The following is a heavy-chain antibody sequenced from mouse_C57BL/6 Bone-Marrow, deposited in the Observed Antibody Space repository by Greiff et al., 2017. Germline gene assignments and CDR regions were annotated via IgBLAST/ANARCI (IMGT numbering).Heavy chain of an antibody. CDR2: ILPGSGST. J-gene: IGHJ2*01. CDR1: GYTFTDYY. Sequence: VQVVESGPELVKPGASVKISCKASGYTFTDYYINWVKQRPGQGLEWIGWILPGSGSTNYNEKFKGKATFTADTSSNTAYMQLSSLTTEDSAIYYCARGYDFDYWGQGTTLTVSS. CDR3: ARGYDFDY. V-gene: IGHV1-84*01. D-gene: IGHD2-2*01.